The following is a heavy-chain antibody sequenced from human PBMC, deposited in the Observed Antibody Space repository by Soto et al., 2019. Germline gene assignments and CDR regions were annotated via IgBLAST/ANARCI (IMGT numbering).Heavy chain of an antibody. D-gene: IGHD6-13*01. CDR2: ISRSGDIM. CDR3: ASIGGDGSDWYSTPVLDS. V-gene: IGHV3-48*03. CDR1: GFTFSRYE. Sequence: DVQLVESGGGLVQPGGSLRLSCAASGFTFSRYEMNWVRQAPGKGLVWLSSISRSGDIMYNADSVKGRFTASRDNSRNLLYLEMNSLSAEDTAVYYCASIGGDGSDWYSTPVLDSWGQGTLVTVSS. J-gene: IGHJ4*02.